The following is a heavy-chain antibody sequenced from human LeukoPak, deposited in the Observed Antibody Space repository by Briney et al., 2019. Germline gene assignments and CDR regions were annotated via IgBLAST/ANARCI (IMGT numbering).Heavy chain of an antibody. J-gene: IGHJ4*02. CDR2: ISGDGGST. CDR3: AKDYVWGSYRPPKPLDY. D-gene: IGHD3-16*02. Sequence: PGGSLRLSCAASGFTFDDYAMHWARQAPGKGLEWVSLISGDGGSTYYADSVKGRFTISRDNSKNSLYLQMNSLRTEDTALYYCAKDYVWGSYRPPKPLDYWGQGTLVTVSS. V-gene: IGHV3-43*02. CDR1: GFTFDDYA.